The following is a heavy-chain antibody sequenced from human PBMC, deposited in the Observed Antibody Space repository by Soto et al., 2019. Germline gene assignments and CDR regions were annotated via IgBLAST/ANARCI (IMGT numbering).Heavy chain of an antibody. J-gene: IGHJ4*02. D-gene: IGHD2-8*02. Sequence: QVQLQQWGAGLLKPSETLSLTGAFYGGSFSGYYWTWIRQPPGTGLEWIGEINHSGSTNYNPSLKSRVTISVDTSKNQFSLKLTSLTDADTAVYYCARDKITGLFDYWGQGTLVTVSS. V-gene: IGHV4-34*01. CDR1: GGSFSGYY. CDR3: ARDKITGLFDY. CDR2: INHSGST.